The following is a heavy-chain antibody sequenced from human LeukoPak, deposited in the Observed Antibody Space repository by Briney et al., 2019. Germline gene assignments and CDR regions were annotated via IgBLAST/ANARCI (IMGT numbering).Heavy chain of an antibody. D-gene: IGHD1-26*01. CDR3: AKDYSGSYFDY. V-gene: IGHV3-33*06. J-gene: IGHJ4*02. CDR2: IWYDGSNK. CDR1: GFTFSNSG. Sequence: GRSLRLSCVASGFTFSNSGMHWVRQAPGKGLEWVAVIWYDGSNKYYADSVKGRFTVSRDNSKNTLYLRMNTLRAEDTAMYYCAKDYSGSYFDYWGQGTLVTVSS.